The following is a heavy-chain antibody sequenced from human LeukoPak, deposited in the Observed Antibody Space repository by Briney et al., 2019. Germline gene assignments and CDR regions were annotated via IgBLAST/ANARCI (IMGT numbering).Heavy chain of an antibody. CDR3: AAGIAAAGIGNWFDP. CDR2: INPSGGST. J-gene: IGHJ5*02. D-gene: IGHD6-13*01. Sequence: ASVKVSCRASGNTFTEYYIHWVRQAPGQGLEWMGIINPSGGSTSYAQKFQGRVTMTRDMSTSTVYMELSSLRSEDTAVYYCAAGIAAAGIGNWFDPWGQGTLVTVSS. CDR1: GNTFTEYY. V-gene: IGHV1-46*01.